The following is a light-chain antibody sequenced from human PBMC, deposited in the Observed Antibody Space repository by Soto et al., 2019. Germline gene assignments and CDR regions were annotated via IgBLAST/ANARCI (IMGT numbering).Light chain of an antibody. CDR2: GAS. Sequence: EIVMTQSPATLSVSPGEGATLSCRASQSVGSYLAWYQQKPGQAPRLLIYGASTRATGIPARFSGSGSGTEFTLTISSLQFEDFAVFYCQQYNDWPLYSFGQGTKLEIK. J-gene: IGKJ2*01. CDR1: QSVGSY. CDR3: QQYNDWPLYS. V-gene: IGKV3-15*01.